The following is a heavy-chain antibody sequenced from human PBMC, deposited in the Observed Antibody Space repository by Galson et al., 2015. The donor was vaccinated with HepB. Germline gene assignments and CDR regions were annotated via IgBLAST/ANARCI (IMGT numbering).Heavy chain of an antibody. Sequence: SVKVSCKASGYTLTSYGISWVRQAPGQGLEWMGWISGYNGNTNYAQKLQGRVTMTTDTSTSTAYMELRSLRSDDTAVYYCARDLVAARPNGMDVWGQGTTVTVSS. J-gene: IGHJ6*02. CDR3: ARDLVAARPNGMDV. V-gene: IGHV1-18*04. D-gene: IGHD6-6*01. CDR1: GYTLTSYG. CDR2: ISGYNGNT.